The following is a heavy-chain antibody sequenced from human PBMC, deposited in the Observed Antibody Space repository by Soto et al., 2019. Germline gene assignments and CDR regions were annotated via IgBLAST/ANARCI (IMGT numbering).Heavy chain of an antibody. J-gene: IGHJ3*02. CDR3: AACNDILTLDYDI. CDR1: GGSINNYY. D-gene: IGHD3-9*01. CDR2: IYYTGGT. Sequence: QVQLQESGPGLVKPSETLSLTCTVSGGSINNYYWTWIRQPPGKGLEWIGYIYYTGGTKYNPSLKSRLTLSLDTSKSQFSLRLTSVTAADTAVYYCAACNDILTLDYDIWGQGTMVSVSS. V-gene: IGHV4-59*08.